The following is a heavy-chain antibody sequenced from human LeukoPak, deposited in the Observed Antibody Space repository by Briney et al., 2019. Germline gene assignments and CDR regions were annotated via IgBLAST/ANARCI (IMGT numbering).Heavy chain of an antibody. CDR2: ISSNGGST. V-gene: IGHV3-64*04. D-gene: IGHD3-10*01. CDR3: VKDRTGTYTLDY. J-gene: IGHJ4*02. Sequence: GGSLRLSCSASGFTFSSYGMHWVRQAPGKGLDYVSGISSNGGSTYYADSVEGRFTISRDNSKNTLNLQMNSLRAEDTAVYYCVKDRTGTYTLDYWGQGTLVTVSS. CDR1: GFTFSSYG.